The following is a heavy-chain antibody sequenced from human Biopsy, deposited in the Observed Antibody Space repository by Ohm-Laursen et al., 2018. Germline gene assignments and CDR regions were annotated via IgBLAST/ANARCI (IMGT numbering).Heavy chain of an antibody. J-gene: IGHJ3*02. Sequence: QTLSLTCAISGDSVTSNSAAWNWLRQSPSRGLEWLGRTYYRTKRYNDYAVSVKSRITINPDTSKNQFSLQLNSVTPEDTAVYYCARNTIGYDSSGYYYGDSFDMWGQGTMVTVSS. D-gene: IGHD3-22*01. CDR2: TYYRTKRYN. V-gene: IGHV6-1*01. CDR3: ARNTIGYDSSGYYYGDSFDM. CDR1: GDSVTSNSAA.